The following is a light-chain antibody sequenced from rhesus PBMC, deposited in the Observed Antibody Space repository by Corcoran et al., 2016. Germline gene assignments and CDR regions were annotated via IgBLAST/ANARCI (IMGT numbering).Light chain of an antibody. CDR2: DVN. CDR3: CSYRAGSTYI. J-gene: IGLJ1*01. V-gene: IGLV2-38*01. CDR1: SSDIGSYNG. Sequence: QSALTQPPSVSKSLGQSVTISCTGTSSDIGSYNGVSWYQHHSGTAPRLLTYDVNKRPSGVSDRFSGSKSGNTASLTISGLRPEDESAYYCCSYRAGSTYIFGGGTRLTVL.